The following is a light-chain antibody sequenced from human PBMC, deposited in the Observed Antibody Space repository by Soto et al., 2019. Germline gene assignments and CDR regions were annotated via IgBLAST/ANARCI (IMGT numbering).Light chain of an antibody. J-gene: IGLJ1*01. V-gene: IGLV2-14*01. CDR2: EVS. CDR3: SSYKSRRAYV. CDR1: SSDVGGYNY. Sequence: QSVLTQPASVSGSPGQSITISCTGTSSDVGGYNYVSWYQQQSGKAPKLMTHEVSNRPSGVSNRFSGSKSGNTASLTISGLQAEDEADYYCSSYKSRRAYVFGIGTKVTV.